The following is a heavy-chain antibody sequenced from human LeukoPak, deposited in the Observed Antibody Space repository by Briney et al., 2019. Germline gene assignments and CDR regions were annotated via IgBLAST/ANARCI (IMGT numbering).Heavy chain of an antibody. CDR3: ARVAVGATRQNYYYGIDV. V-gene: IGHV7-4-1*02. CDR1: GYTFTSYA. J-gene: IGHJ6*02. D-gene: IGHD1-26*01. Sequence: GASVKVSCKASGYTFTSYAMNWVRQAPGQGLEWMGWINTNTGNPTYAQGFTGRFVFSLDTSVSTAYLQISSLKAEDTAVYYCARVAVGATRQNYYYGIDVWGQGTTVTVSS. CDR2: INTNTGNP.